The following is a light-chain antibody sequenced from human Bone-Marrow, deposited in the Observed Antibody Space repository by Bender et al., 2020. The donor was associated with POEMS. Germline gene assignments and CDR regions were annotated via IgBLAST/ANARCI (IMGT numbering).Light chain of an antibody. CDR2: DDS. V-gene: IGLV3-21*02. Sequence: SYVLTQPPSVSVAPGQTARISCGGDNIGSKSVHWYQQKPGQAPVLVVHDDSDRPSGIPERFSGSNSGNTATLTISTVEAGDEADFYCQVGDSSSDHHWVFGGGTKLTVL. CDR1: NIGSKS. J-gene: IGLJ3*02. CDR3: QVGDSSSDHHWV.